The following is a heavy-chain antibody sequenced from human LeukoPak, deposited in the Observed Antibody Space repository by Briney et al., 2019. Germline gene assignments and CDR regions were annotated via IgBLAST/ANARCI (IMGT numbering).Heavy chain of an antibody. CDR2: IYYSGST. V-gene: IGHV4-39*07. J-gene: IGHJ3*02. CDR3: ARDRGVFGSGYYYFRDAFDI. D-gene: IGHD3-22*01. Sequence: KPSETLSLTCTVSGGSISSSSYYWGWIRQPPGKGLEWIGSIYYSGSTYYNPSLKSRVTISVDTSKNQFSLKLSSVTAADTAVYYCARDRGVFGSGYYYFRDAFDIWGQGTMVTVSS. CDR1: GGSISSSSYY.